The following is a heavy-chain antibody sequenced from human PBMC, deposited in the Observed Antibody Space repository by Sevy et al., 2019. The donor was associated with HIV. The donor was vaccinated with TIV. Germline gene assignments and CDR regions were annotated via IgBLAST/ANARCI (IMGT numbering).Heavy chain of an antibody. CDR3: ARGELLFQPHSPPTYYFDY. J-gene: IGHJ4*02. D-gene: IGHD1-26*01. V-gene: IGHV4-59*13. CDR2: IYYSGST. Sequence: SETLSLTCTVSGGSISSYYWSWIRQPPGKGLEWIGYIYYSGSTNYNPSLKSRVTISVDTSKNQFSLKLSAVTAADTAVYYRARGELLFQPHSPPTYYFDYWGQGTLVTVSS. CDR1: GGSISSYY.